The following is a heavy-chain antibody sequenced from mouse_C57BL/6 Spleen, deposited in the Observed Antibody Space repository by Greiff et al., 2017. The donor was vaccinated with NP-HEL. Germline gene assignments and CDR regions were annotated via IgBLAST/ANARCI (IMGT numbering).Heavy chain of an antibody. CDR2: IHPNSGST. CDR3: ARRGGKLGDWYFDV. Sequence: VQLQQPGAELVKPGASVKLSCKASGYTFTSYWMHWVKQRPGQGLEWIGMIHPNSGSTNYNEKFKSKATLTVDKSSSTAYMQLSSLTSEDSAVYYCARRGGKLGDWYFDVWGTGTTVTVSS. J-gene: IGHJ1*03. CDR1: GYTFTSYW. D-gene: IGHD4-1*01. V-gene: IGHV1-64*01.